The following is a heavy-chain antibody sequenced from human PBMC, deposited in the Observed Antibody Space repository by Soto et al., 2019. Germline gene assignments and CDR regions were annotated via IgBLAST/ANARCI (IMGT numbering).Heavy chain of an antibody. CDR1: GGTFSSYA. Sequence: GASVKVSCKASGGTFSSYAISWVRQAPGQGLEWMGGIIPIFGTANYAQKFQGRVTITADESTSTAYMELSSLRSEDTAVYYCASEGTGSSGYDYWGQGTLVTVSS. V-gene: IGHV1-69*13. CDR3: ASEGTGSSGYDY. D-gene: IGHD6-25*01. CDR2: IIPIFGTA. J-gene: IGHJ4*02.